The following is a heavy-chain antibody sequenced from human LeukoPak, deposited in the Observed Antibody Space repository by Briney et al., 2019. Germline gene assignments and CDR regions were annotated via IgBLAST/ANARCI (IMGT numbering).Heavy chain of an antibody. CDR2: ISGGGGST. J-gene: IGHJ5*02. CDR3: AKDGRASWFDP. CDR1: GFTFSSYA. Sequence: PGGSLRLSCAASGFTFSSYAMSWVRQAPGKGLEWVSSISGGGGSTYYADSVKGRFTISRDNSKNMMYLQMDSLRAEDTAVCYCAKDGRASWFDPRGQGNLVTVSS. D-gene: IGHD1-1*01. V-gene: IGHV3-23*01.